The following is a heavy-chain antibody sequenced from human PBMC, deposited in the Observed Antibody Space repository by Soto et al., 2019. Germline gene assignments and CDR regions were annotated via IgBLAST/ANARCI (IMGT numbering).Heavy chain of an antibody. V-gene: IGHV4-4*02. CDR3: ARVRYCSGGSCYWFDP. CDR2: IYHSGST. Sequence: QVQLQESGPGLVKPSGTLSLTCAVSGGSISSSNWWSWVRQPPGKGLEWIGEIYHSGSTNYNPSLKSRVTISXAKXKXPFSLKLSSVTAADTAVYYCARVRYCSGGSCYWFDPWGQGTLVTVSS. CDR1: GGSISSSNW. D-gene: IGHD2-15*01. J-gene: IGHJ5*02.